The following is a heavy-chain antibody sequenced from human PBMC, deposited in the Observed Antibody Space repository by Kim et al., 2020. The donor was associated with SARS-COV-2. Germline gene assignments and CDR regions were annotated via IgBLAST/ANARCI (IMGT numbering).Heavy chain of an antibody. CDR3: AREKVPPYYYGSGSYSNWFDP. D-gene: IGHD3-10*01. CDR1: GFTFSSYS. V-gene: IGHV3-21*01. CDR2: ISSSSSYI. Sequence: GGSLRLSCAASGFTFSSYSMNWVRQAPGKGLEWVSSISSSSSYIYYADSVKGRFTISRDNAKNSLYLQMNSLRAEDTAVYYCAREKVPPYYYGSGSYSNWFDPWGQGTLVTVSS. J-gene: IGHJ5*02.